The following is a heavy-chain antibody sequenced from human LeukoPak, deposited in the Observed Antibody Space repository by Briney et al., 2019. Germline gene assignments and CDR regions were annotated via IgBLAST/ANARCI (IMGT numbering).Heavy chain of an antibody. V-gene: IGHV1-69*04. D-gene: IGHD6-13*01. Sequence: GASVKVSCKASGDTFSIDAFNWVRQAPGQGLEWMGRIIPIFGLVNYTQNFQGRVTITADKSTSTAYMELSSLRSEDTAVYYCARGGGIGAARNFDYWGQGTLVTVSS. J-gene: IGHJ4*02. CDR2: IIPIFGLV. CDR1: GDTFSIDA. CDR3: ARGGGIGAARNFDY.